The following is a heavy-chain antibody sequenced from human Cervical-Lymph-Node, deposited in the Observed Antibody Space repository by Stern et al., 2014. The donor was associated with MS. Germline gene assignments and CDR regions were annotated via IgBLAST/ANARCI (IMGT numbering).Heavy chain of an antibody. CDR1: GFTFSNYG. V-gene: IGHV3-30*18. CDR2: ISVDADGK. CDR3: AKKSVGTTGTTTAFDY. D-gene: IGHD1-1*01. Sequence: VQLVESGGGVVQPGTSLRLSCAVSGFTFSNYGMHWVRQAPGKGLEWVAVISVDADGKFDADSVKGRFTIARDTPKNAMYLQLNSLKVEDTAVYVCAKKSVGTTGTTTAFDYWGQGTLVTVSS. J-gene: IGHJ4*02.